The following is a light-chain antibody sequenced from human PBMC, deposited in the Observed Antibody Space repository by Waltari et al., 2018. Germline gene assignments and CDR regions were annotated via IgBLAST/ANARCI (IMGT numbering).Light chain of an antibody. CDR3: QHYVTSPPWT. J-gene: IGKJ1*01. CDR1: QSVSGN. V-gene: IGKV3-20*01. CDR2: GSS. Sequence: EIILTQSPGTLALSPGESATLSCRARQSVSGNLVWYQHKPGQAPRLLISGSSQRATGIPDRFSGSGSGTDFTLTISRLEPEDFAVYYCQHYVTSPPWTFGQGTKVEFK.